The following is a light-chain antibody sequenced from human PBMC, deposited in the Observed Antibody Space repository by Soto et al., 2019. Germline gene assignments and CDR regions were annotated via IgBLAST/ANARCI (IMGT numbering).Light chain of an antibody. CDR3: QEYSKWPSRT. V-gene: IGKV3-15*01. Sequence: EIVMTQSPATLAVSPGERATLSCRASQSVRINVAWYQQKPGQAPRLLVYGVTTRASGIPDRFSGSGSGTEFTLTISSLQSEDFAVYYCQEYSKWPSRTFGPGTKVDI. CDR2: GVT. J-gene: IGKJ1*01. CDR1: QSVRIN.